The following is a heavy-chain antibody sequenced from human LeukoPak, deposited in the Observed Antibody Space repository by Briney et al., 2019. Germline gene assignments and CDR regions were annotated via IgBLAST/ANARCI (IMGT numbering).Heavy chain of an antibody. CDR2: IYTSGST. CDR1: GGSISSGRYY. Sequence: SETLSLTCTVSGGSISSGRYYWGWIRQPAGKGLEWIGRIYTSGSTNYNPSLKSRVTISVDTSKNQFSLKLSSVTAADTAVYYCARVPLGGSGWYYFDYWGQGTLVTVSS. D-gene: IGHD6-19*01. V-gene: IGHV4-61*02. J-gene: IGHJ4*02. CDR3: ARVPLGGSGWYYFDY.